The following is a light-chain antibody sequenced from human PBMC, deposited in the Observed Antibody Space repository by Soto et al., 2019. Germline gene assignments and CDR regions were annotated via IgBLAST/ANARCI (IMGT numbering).Light chain of an antibody. V-gene: IGLV2-14*03. CDR1: SSDVGGYNY. Sequence: QSALTQPASVSGSPGQSITVSCTGTSSDVGGYNYVSWYQQHPGKAPQLMIYDVNDRPAGVSSRFSGSKSGNTASQTISGLQAEDEADYYCFSYTSSGTFGFGGGTKVTVL. CDR2: DVN. J-gene: IGLJ2*01. CDR3: FSYTSSGTFG.